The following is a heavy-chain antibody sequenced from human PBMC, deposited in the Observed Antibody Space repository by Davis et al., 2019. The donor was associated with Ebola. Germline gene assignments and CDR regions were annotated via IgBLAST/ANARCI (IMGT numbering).Heavy chain of an antibody. CDR3: ARIVMTTVTEFDY. D-gene: IGHD4-17*01. Sequence: GSLRLSCTVSGGSISSSSYYWGWIRQPPGKGLEWLGSIYYSGSTYYNPSLKSRVTISVDTSKNQFSLKLSSVTAADTAVYYCARIVMTTVTEFDYWGQGTLVTVSS. CDR2: IYYSGST. CDR1: GGSISSSSYY. J-gene: IGHJ4*02. V-gene: IGHV4-39*01.